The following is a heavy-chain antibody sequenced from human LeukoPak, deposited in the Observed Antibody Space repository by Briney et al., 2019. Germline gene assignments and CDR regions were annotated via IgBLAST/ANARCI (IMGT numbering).Heavy chain of an antibody. V-gene: IGHV4-4*02. J-gene: IGHJ4*02. CDR2: ISLTGRT. Sequence: KHSETLSLTCGVSGGSITSTNWWSWVRQPPGQGLEWIGEISLTGRTNYNPSLIGRVIMSLDESRNQLSLTLTSVTAADTAMYYCTRESGPYCPFGYWGQGTLVVDPS. CDR3: TRESGPYCPFGY. CDR1: GGSITSTNW. D-gene: IGHD1-26*01.